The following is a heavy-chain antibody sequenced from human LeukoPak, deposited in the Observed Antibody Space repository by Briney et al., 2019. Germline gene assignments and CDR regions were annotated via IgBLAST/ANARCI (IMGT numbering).Heavy chain of an antibody. CDR2: IYYSGST. Sequence: SQTLSLTCTVSDASITSGRYYWSWIRQPPGKGLEWIGYIYYSGSTNYNPSLKSRVTISVDTSKNQFSLKLSSVTAADTAVYYCARAPARTSYYYYYYMDVWGKGTTVTVSS. CDR3: ARAPARTSYYYYYYMDV. J-gene: IGHJ6*03. CDR1: DASITSGRYY. D-gene: IGHD2-2*01. V-gene: IGHV4-61*01.